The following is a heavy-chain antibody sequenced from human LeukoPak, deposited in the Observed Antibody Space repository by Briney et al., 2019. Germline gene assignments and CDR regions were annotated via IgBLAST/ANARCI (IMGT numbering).Heavy chain of an antibody. D-gene: IGHD1-26*01. CDR1: GFTVSSNY. Sequence: SGGSLRLSCAASGFTVSSNYMSWVRQAPGKGLEWVSYISSTGGTVYYADSVKGRFTISRDNAKNSLYLQMNSLRAEDTALYHCARVRGGYSTDYWGQGTLVTVSS. CDR2: ISSTGGTV. V-gene: IGHV3-11*01. J-gene: IGHJ4*02. CDR3: ARVRGGYSTDY.